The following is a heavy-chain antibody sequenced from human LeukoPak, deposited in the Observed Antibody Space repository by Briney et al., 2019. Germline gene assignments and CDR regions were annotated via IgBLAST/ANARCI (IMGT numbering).Heavy chain of an antibody. V-gene: IGHV3-13*01. D-gene: IGHD5-12*01. Sequence: SGGSLRLSCAASGFTFSSYDIHWVRQATGKGLEWVSAIGTAGDTYYPGSVKGRFTISRENAKNSLYLQMNSLRAGDTAVYYCAREAATMGDAFDIWGQGTMVTVSS. CDR2: IGTAGDT. J-gene: IGHJ3*02. CDR1: GFTFSSYD. CDR3: AREAATMGDAFDI.